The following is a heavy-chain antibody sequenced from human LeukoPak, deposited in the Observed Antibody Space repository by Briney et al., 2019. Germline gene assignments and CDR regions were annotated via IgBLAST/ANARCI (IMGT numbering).Heavy chain of an antibody. V-gene: IGHV3-30-3*01. CDR2: ISYDGSNK. CDR3: ASEGGSCAYYC. CDR1: GFTFLLYL. D-gene: IGHD1-26*01. Sequence: GRSLRHTCAACGFTFLLYLRHCVRQAPGKGLEWVAVISYDGSNKYYADSVKGRFTISRDNSKNTLYLQMNSLRAEDTALYYCASEGGSCAYYCWRRAILVAVSS. J-gene: IGHJ4*01.